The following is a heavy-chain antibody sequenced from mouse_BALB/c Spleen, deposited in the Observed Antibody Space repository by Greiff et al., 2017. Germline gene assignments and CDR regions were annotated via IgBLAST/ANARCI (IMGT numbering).Heavy chain of an antibody. CDR3: ARSAYDGPEGGYAMDY. Sequence: EVQLQQSGAELVKPGASVKLSCTASGFNIKDTYMHWVKQRPEQGLEWIGRIDPANGNTKYDPKFQGKATITADTSSNTAYLQLSSLTSEDTAVYYCARSAYDGPEGGYAMDYWGQGTSVTVSS. D-gene: IGHD2-3*01. CDR1: GFNIKDTY. J-gene: IGHJ4*01. V-gene: IGHV14-3*02. CDR2: IDPANGNT.